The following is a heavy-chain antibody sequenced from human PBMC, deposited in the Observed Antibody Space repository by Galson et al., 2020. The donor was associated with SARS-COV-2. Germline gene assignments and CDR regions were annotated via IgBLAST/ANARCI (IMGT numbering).Heavy chain of an antibody. D-gene: IGHD3-22*01. CDR1: GGSISSGGYP. V-gene: IGHV4-30-4*07. CDR3: ARSPNYYDSSGYPAPNAFDI. Sequence: SETLSLTCAVSGGSISSGGYPWSWLRPPTGLGLVWIGYIYYSGSSYSNPSLKSRVTISVDTSKNQFSLKLSSVTAADTAVYYCARSPNYYDSSGYPAPNAFDIWGQGTMVTVSS. J-gene: IGHJ3*02. CDR2: IYYSGSS.